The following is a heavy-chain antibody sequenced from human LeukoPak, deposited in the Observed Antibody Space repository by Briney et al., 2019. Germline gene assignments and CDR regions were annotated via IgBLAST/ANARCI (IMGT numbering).Heavy chain of an antibody. CDR1: GFTFNSYA. Sequence: GGSLRLSCAASGFTFNSYAMTWVRQAPGKGLEWVSAISGSGGTTYYADSVKGRFTISRDNSKNTLYLQMDSLRAEDTAVYYCAKVLGRSGRQTDYWGQGTLVSVSS. V-gene: IGHV3-23*01. CDR2: ISGSGGTT. CDR3: AKVLGRSGRQTDY. D-gene: IGHD6-19*01. J-gene: IGHJ4*02.